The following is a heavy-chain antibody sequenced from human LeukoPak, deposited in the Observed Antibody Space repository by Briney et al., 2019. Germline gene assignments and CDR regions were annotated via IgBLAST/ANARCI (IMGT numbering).Heavy chain of an antibody. Sequence: ASVNVSCKASGYTFTGYYMHWVRQAPGQGLEWMGWINPNSGGTNYAQKFQGRVTMTRDTSISTAYMELSRLRSDDTAVYYCARDRGDFIVVVPAADYWGQGTLVTVSS. CDR1: GYTFTGYY. CDR3: ARDRGDFIVVVPAADY. J-gene: IGHJ4*02. D-gene: IGHD2-2*01. CDR2: INPNSGGT. V-gene: IGHV1-2*02.